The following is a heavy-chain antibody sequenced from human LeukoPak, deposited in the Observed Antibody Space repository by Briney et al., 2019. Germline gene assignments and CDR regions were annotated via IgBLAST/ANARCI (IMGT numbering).Heavy chain of an antibody. Sequence: ASVKVFCKASGGTFRSYAISWVRQAPGQGFEWMGGIIPTFGTANYAQKFQGRVTITTDESTSTAYMELSSLRSEDTAVYYCAREGTAMVYNWFDPWGQGTLVTVSS. J-gene: IGHJ5*02. V-gene: IGHV1-69*05. CDR3: AREGTAMVYNWFDP. CDR1: GGTFRSYA. CDR2: IIPTFGTA. D-gene: IGHD5-18*01.